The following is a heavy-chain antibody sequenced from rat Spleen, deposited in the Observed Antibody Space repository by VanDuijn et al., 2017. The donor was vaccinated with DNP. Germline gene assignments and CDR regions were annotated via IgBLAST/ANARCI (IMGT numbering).Heavy chain of an antibody. CDR2: ISYDGSST. CDR1: GFIFSDHN. CDR3: AGRPPPTRGPFDY. V-gene: IGHV5-7*01. Sequence: EVRLVESGGGLVQPGRSLKFSCAASGFIFSDHNMAWVRQAPKKGLEWVATISYDGSSTYYRDSVKGRFIISRNNAKSTLYLQMDSLRSDDTATYYCAGRPPPTRGPFDYWGQGIMVTVSS. D-gene: IGHD1-4*01. J-gene: IGHJ2*01.